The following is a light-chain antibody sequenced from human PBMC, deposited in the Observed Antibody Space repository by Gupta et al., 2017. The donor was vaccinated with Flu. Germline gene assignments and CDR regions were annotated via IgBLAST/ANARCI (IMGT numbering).Light chain of an antibody. J-gene: IGLJ3*02. V-gene: IGLV2-14*01. CDR2: EVS. CDR3: SSYTSSSTLEV. Sequence: SALTQPAPVSGSPGQSITISCTGTSSDVGGYNYVSWYQQHPGKAPKLMIYEVSNRPSGVSNRFSGSKSGNTASLTISGLQAEDEADYYCSSYTSSSTLEVFGGGTKLTVL. CDR1: SSDVGGYNY.